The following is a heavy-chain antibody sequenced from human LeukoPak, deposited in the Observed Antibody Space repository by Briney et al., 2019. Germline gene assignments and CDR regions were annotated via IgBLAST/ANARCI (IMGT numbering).Heavy chain of an antibody. CDR3: AKAGGGSYYLDY. D-gene: IGHD1-26*01. CDR2: ISYDGSNK. V-gene: IGHV3-30*18. J-gene: IGHJ4*02. Sequence: PGGSLRLSCAASGFTFSSYGMHWVRQAPGKGLEWVAVISYDGSNKYYADSVKGRFTISRDNSKNTLYLQMNSLRAEDTAVYYCAKAGGGSYYLDYWGQGTLVTVSS. CDR1: GFTFSSYG.